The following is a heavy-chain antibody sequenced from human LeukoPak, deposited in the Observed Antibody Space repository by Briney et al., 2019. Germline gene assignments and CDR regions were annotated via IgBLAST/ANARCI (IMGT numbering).Heavy chain of an antibody. CDR1: GGSFSGYY. J-gene: IGHJ4*02. V-gene: IGHV4-34*01. CDR2: INHSGST. CDR3: ARGRQQGREGSFDY. D-gene: IGHD6-13*01. Sequence: SETLSLTCAVYGGSFSGYYWSWIRQPPGKGLEWIGEINHSGSTNYNPSLKSRVTVSVDTSKNQFSLKLSSMTAADTAVYYCARGRQQGREGSFDYWGQGTLVTVSS.